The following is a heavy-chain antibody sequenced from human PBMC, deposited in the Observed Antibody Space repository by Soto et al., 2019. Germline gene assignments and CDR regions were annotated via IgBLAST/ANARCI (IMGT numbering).Heavy chain of an antibody. Sequence: QVQLVESGGGVVQPGRSLRLSCAASGFTFSNYGMHWVHQAPGKGLEWVAVISYDGSNKYYADSVKGRFTISRDNSKNTLYLLMNSLRAEDTAVYYCAKDPESSSSWYFFDNWGQGTLVTVSS. V-gene: IGHV3-30*18. CDR3: AKDPESSSSWYFFDN. J-gene: IGHJ4*02. D-gene: IGHD6-13*01. CDR1: GFTFSNYG. CDR2: ISYDGSNK.